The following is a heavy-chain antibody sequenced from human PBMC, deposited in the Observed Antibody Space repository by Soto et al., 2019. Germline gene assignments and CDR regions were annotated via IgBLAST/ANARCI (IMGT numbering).Heavy chain of an antibody. CDR2: ISAAGDP. CDR1: GFTFRNYD. J-gene: IGHJ6*02. V-gene: IGHV3-13*05. Sequence: EVQLVESGGGLVQPGGSLRLSCEASGFTFRNYDMHWVRQGTGKGLEWVSGISAAGDPDYADSVEGRFTISRENAQISSFLQMNSLRVGDTAVYYCARTDRDFYGLDVWGQGTTVIVSS. CDR3: ARTDRDFYGLDV.